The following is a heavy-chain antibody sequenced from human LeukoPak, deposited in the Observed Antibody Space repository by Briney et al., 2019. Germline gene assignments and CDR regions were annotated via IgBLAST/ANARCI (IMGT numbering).Heavy chain of an antibody. CDR1: GYIFTNNY. V-gene: IGHV1-2*02. J-gene: IGHJ4*02. Sequence: ASMKVSCKASGYIFTNNYMHWVRQAPGQGLEWMGWINPNSGGTNYAQKFQGRVTMTRDTSISTAYMELSRLRSDDTAVYYCASFSVGVAYYFDYWGQGTLVTVSS. CDR3: ASFSVGVAYYFDY. D-gene: IGHD1-26*01. CDR2: INPNSGGT.